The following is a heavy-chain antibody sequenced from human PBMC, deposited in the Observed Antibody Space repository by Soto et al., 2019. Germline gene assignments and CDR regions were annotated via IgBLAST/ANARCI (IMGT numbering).Heavy chain of an antibody. D-gene: IGHD6-13*01. Sequence: EVQLVESGGGLVKPGGSLRLSCAASGFTFSSYSMNWVRQAPGKGLEWVSSISSSSSYIYYADSVKGRFTISRDNAKNSLYMQVNSLRAEDTAVYYCAREGIAAALDYWGQGTLVTGSS. CDR3: AREGIAAALDY. CDR2: ISSSSSYI. J-gene: IGHJ4*02. CDR1: GFTFSSYS. V-gene: IGHV3-21*01.